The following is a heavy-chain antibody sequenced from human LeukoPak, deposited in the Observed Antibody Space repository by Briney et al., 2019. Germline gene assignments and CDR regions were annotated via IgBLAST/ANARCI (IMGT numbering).Heavy chain of an antibody. CDR2: IYYSGST. CDR1: GGSISSSSYY. J-gene: IGHJ4*02. CDR3: AREPVDIVATDY. V-gene: IGHV4-39*07. D-gene: IGHD5-12*01. Sequence: SETLSLTCTVSGGSISSSSYYWGWIRQPPGKGLEWIGSIYYSGSTYYNPSLKSRVTISVDTSKDQFSLKLSSVTAADTAVYYCAREPVDIVATDYWGQGTLATVSS.